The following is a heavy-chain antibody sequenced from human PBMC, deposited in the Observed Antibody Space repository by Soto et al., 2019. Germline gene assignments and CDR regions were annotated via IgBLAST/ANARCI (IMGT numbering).Heavy chain of an antibody. J-gene: IGHJ6*02. CDR1: GDIFTGYH. D-gene: IGHD3-9*01. Sequence: ASVKVSCKASGDIFTGYHIHWVREAPVRGLEWIGWINPNRGDTESAQNFQGRVTMTRDTSFNLVYMEMSGLMSDDTAVYYCARDARGTRGFDEMDIWGQGTTVTVSS. CDR2: INPNRGDT. CDR3: ARDARGTRGFDEMDI. V-gene: IGHV1-2*02.